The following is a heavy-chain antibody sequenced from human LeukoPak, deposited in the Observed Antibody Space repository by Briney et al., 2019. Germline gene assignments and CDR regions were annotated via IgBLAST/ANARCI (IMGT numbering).Heavy chain of an antibody. CDR3: ARVLLSKGLTYYYYGMDV. Sequence: ASVKVSCKASGYTFTSYAMHWVRQAPGQRLEWMGWINAGNGNTKYSQKFQGRVTITRDTSASTAYMELSSLRSEDTAVYYCARVLLSKGLTYYYYGMDVWGQGTTVTVSS. J-gene: IGHJ6*02. D-gene: IGHD3-9*01. CDR2: INAGNGNT. CDR1: GYTFTSYA. V-gene: IGHV1-3*01.